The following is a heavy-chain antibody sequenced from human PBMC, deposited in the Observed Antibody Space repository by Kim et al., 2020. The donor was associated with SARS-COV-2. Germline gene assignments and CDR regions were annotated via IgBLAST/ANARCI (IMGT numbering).Heavy chain of an antibody. CDR2: TYYRSKWYN. CDR1: GDSVSSNSAA. D-gene: IGHD3-10*01. V-gene: IGHV6-1*01. CDR3: ARIFSGYGSGSYYFVDV. J-gene: IGHJ6*02. Sequence: SQTLSLTCAISGDSVSSNSAAWNWIRQSPSRGLEWLGRTYYRSKWYNDYAVSVKSRITINPDTSKDQFSLQLNSGTPEDTAVYYCARIFSGYGSGSYYFVDVWGQRTTVTAAS.